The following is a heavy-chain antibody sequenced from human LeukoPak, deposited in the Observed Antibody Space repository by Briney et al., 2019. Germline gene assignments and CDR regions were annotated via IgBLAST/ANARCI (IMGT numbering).Heavy chain of an antibody. CDR1: GGSFSGYY. V-gene: IGHV4-34*01. CDR2: INHSGST. CDR3: ARHRVGAQNWFDP. Sequence: PSETLSLTCAVYGGSFSGYYWSWIRQPPGKGLEWIGEINHSGSTNYNPSLKSRVTISVDTSKNQFSLKLSSVTAADTAVYYCARHRVGAQNWFDPWGQGTLVTVSS. D-gene: IGHD1-26*01. J-gene: IGHJ5*02.